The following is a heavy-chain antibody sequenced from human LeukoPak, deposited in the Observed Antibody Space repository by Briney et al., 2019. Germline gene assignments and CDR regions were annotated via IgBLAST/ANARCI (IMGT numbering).Heavy chain of an antibody. Sequence: PSETLSLTCTVSGGSISSYYWSWIRQPPGKGLEWIGYIYYSGSTNYNPSLKSRVTISVDTSKNQFSLKLSSVTAADTAVYYCARESGYCSGGSCYIRGFDYWGQGTLVTVSS. V-gene: IGHV4-59*01. J-gene: IGHJ4*02. CDR1: GGSISSYY. CDR2: IYYSGST. CDR3: ARESGYCSGGSCYIRGFDY. D-gene: IGHD2-15*01.